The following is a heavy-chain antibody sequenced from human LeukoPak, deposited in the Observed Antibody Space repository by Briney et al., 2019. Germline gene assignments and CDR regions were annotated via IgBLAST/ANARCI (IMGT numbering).Heavy chain of an antibody. J-gene: IGHJ4*02. V-gene: IGHV3-30*02. CDR3: AKDEGGITMIEPNYYFDY. CDR2: IRYDGSDK. Sequence: GGSLRLSYAASGFTFNRYAMHWVRQAPGKGLEWEAYIRYDGSDKYYADSVKGRFTISRDNSKNTLYLQMNSLRAEDTAVYYCAKDEGGITMIEPNYYFDYWGQGTLVTVSS. CDR1: GFTFNRYA. D-gene: IGHD3-22*01.